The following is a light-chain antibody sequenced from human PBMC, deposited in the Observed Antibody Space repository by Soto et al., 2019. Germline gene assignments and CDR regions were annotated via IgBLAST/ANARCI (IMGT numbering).Light chain of an antibody. Sequence: DIQMTQSPSTLPAAAGDRVTITCRASQSISSWLAWYQHKPGKAPKLLIYDASNLDSGVPSRFSGSGSGTEFSLNISNLQPDDCATYYCQQYENYWTVGQGTRVEFK. CDR3: QQYENYWT. CDR1: QSISSW. V-gene: IGKV1-5*01. CDR2: DAS. J-gene: IGKJ1*01.